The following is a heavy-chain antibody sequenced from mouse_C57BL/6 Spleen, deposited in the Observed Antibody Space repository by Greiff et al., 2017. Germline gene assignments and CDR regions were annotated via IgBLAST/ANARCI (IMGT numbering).Heavy chain of an antibody. CDR3: ARRTWSWFSY. Sequence: VQLVESGAELMKPGASVKLSCKASGYTFTGYWIEWVKQRPGHGLEWIGEIFPGSASTYYNEKFKGKATFTADTSTNTAYMKLSNLTTEDSAIYYCARRTWSWFSYWGTRTMVTFA. CDR1: GYTFTGYW. V-gene: IGHV1-9*01. J-gene: IGHJ3*01. CDR2: IFPGSAST.